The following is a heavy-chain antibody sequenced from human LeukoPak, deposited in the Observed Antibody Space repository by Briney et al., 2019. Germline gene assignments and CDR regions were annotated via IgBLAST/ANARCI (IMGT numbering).Heavy chain of an antibody. D-gene: IGHD2-2*01. V-gene: IGHV4-34*01. J-gene: IGHJ5*02. CDR2: INHSGST. CDR3: ARHAGIYCSSTSCLNFDP. Sequence: SETLSLTCAVYGGSFSGYYWSWIRQPPGKGLEWIGEINHSGSTYYNPSLKSRVTISVDTSKNQFSLKLSSVTAADTAVYYCARHAGIYCSSTSCLNFDPWGQGTLVTVSS. CDR1: GGSFSGYY.